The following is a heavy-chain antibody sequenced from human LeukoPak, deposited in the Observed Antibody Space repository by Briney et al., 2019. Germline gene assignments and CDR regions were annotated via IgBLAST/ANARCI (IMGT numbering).Heavy chain of an antibody. V-gene: IGHV3-66*01. CDR1: GFTVTGNY. CDR2: IYRDGHT. D-gene: IGHD3-22*01. J-gene: IGHJ3*02. CDR3: ARDYLDTSGYYKRSWNGFDM. Sequence: GGSLRLSCAASGFTVTGNYMSWVRQAPGKGLEWISVIYRDGHTYYAESVRGRFTISRDNSKNTLHLQMNSLRAEDTAVYYCARDYLDTSGYYKRSWNGFDMWGQGTTVTVSS.